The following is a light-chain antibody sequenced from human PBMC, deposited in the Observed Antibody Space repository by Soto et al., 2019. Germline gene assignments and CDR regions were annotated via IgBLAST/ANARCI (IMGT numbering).Light chain of an antibody. J-gene: IGKJ1*01. Sequence: EIVLTQSPGTLSLSPGERATLSCRASQSVSSSYLAWYQQKPGQAPRLLIYGASSRATGIPDRFSGSGSGTDFTLTIGRLELEDFAVYYCQQYGSSPGTFGQGTKVDIK. CDR3: QQYGSSPGT. V-gene: IGKV3-20*01. CDR1: QSVSSSY. CDR2: GAS.